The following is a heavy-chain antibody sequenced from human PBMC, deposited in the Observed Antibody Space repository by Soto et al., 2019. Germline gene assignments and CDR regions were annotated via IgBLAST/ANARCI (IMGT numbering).Heavy chain of an antibody. V-gene: IGHV4-59*12. J-gene: IGHJ6*02. CDR2: IYSSGST. CDR3: AGDEGYYYSGMDV. Sequence: PSETLSLTCTVSGGSISSYYWSWIRQPPGKGLEWIGYIYSSGSTNYNPSLKSRVTLSIDTSKNQFSLKMSSVTAADTAVYFCAGDEGYYYSGMDVWGQGTAVTV. CDR1: GGSISSYY.